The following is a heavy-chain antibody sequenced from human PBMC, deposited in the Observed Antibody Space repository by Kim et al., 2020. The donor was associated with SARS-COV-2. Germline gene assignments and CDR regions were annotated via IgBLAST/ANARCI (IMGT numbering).Heavy chain of an antibody. J-gene: IGHJ4*02. D-gene: IGHD3-22*01. CDR3: ARGGYSSGYYYYFDS. Sequence: QKYQGRVNITRDTSASTVYMELSSLRSEDTAVYFCARGGYSSGYYYYFDSWGQGTLVTVSS. V-gene: IGHV1-3*01.